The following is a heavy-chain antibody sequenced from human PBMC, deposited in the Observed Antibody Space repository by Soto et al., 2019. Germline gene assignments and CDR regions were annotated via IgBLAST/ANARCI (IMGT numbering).Heavy chain of an antibody. CDR1: GYTFTSYG. CDR2: ISAYNGNT. J-gene: IGHJ4*02. CDR3: ARGKSSGWYGHFDY. D-gene: IGHD6-19*01. Sequence: QVQLVQSGAEVKKPGASVKVSCKASGYTFTSYGTSGGGRAPDQGLEWMGGISAYNGNTNNAQKLQGRVTMTTDTSTSTAYMELRSLRSDDTAVYYCARGKSSGWYGHFDYWGQGTLVTVSS. V-gene: IGHV1-18*01.